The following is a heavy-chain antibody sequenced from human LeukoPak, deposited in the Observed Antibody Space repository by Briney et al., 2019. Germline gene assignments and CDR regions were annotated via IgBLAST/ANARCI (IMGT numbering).Heavy chain of an antibody. CDR1: GYTFTSYD. Sequence: GASVKVSCKASGYTFTSYDINWVRQATGQGLEWMGWMNPNSGNTGYAQKFQGRVTITRNTSISTAYMELSSLRSEDTAVYYCARGSVLRFLEWLFSAFDIWGQGTMVTVSS. V-gene: IGHV1-8*03. CDR3: ARGSVLRFLEWLFSAFDI. D-gene: IGHD3-3*01. CDR2: MNPNSGNT. J-gene: IGHJ3*02.